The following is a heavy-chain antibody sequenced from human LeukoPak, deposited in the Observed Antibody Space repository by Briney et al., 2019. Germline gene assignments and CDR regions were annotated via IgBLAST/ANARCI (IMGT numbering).Heavy chain of an antibody. D-gene: IGHD2-8*01. V-gene: IGHV1-18*01. CDR1: GYTFTSYG. CDR2: ISAYNGNT. J-gene: IGHJ4*02. CDR3: ARAHRLGNLYGFDY. Sequence: ASVKDSCKASGYTFTSYGISWVRQAPGQGLEWMGWISAYNGNTNYAQKLQGRVTMTTDTSTSTAYMELRSLRSDDTAVYYCARAHRLGNLYGFDYWGQGTLVTVSS.